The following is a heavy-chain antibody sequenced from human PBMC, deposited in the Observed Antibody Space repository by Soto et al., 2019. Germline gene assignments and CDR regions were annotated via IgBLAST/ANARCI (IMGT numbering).Heavy chain of an antibody. V-gene: IGHV4-31*03. CDR3: ARDANDSGYRMLYFDY. J-gene: IGHJ4*02. Sequence: PSETLSLTCTVSGGSISSGGYYWSWIRQHPGKGLEWIGYIYYSGSTYYNPSLKSRVTISVDTSKNQFSLKLSSVTAADTAVYYCARDANDSGYRMLYFDYWGQGTLVTVSS. CDR2: IYYSGST. D-gene: IGHD5-12*01. CDR1: GGSISSGGYY.